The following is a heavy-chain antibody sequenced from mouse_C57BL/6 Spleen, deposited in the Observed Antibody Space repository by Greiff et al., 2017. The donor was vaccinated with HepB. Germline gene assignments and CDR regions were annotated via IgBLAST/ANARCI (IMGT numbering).Heavy chain of an antibody. CDR3: ARQVGGLLRLYAMDY. J-gene: IGHJ4*01. CDR1: GFTFSDYY. V-gene: IGHV5-12*01. Sequence: DVKLVESGGGLVQPGGSLKLSCAASGFTFSDYYMYWVRQTPEKRLEWVAYISNGGGSTYYPDTVKGRFTISRDNAKNTLYLQMSRLKSEDTAMYYCARQVGGLLRLYAMDYWGQGTSVTVSS. D-gene: IGHD2-3*01. CDR2: ISNGGGST.